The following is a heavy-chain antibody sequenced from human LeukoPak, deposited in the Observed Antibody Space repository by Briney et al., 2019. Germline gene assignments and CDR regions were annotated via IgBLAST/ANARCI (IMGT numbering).Heavy chain of an antibody. CDR1: GFTFSSYC. CDR3: ANSYGSSGYAAVDY. J-gene: IGHJ4*02. CDR2: IRYDGSNN. V-gene: IGHV3-30*02. Sequence: PGGSLSLSCAASGFTFSSYCMHWVRPAPGKGRGWVAFIRYDGSNNYYADSVKGRFTITRVNSKITLSLQMNSLRLKDTAVYYCANSYGSSGYAAVDYWGQGTLVIVTA. D-gene: IGHD3-22*01.